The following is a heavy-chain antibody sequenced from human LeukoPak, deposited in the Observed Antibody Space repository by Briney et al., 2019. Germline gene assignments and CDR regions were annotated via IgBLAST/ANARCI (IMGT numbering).Heavy chain of an antibody. Sequence: SETLSLTCTVSGGSMRSYYWSWIRQPPGKGLEWIGYIYYSGSTNYNPSLKSRVTISVDTSKNQFSLKLSSVTAADTAVYYCARLGAVAGGNYYYYYGMDVWGQGTTVTVSS. CDR2: IYYSGST. D-gene: IGHD6-19*01. V-gene: IGHV4-59*08. CDR3: ARLGAVAGGNYYYYYGMDV. J-gene: IGHJ6*02. CDR1: GGSMRSYY.